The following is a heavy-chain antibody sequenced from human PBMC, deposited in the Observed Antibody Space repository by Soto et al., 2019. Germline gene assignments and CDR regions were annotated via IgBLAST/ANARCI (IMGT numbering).Heavy chain of an antibody. CDR3: ARDNLGATLGYCSGGSCYPGYFDY. CDR2: ISSSSSYI. CDR1: GFTFSSYS. D-gene: IGHD2-15*01. V-gene: IGHV3-21*01. Sequence: GSLRLSCAASGFTFSSYSMNWVRQAPGKGLEWVSSISSSSSYIYYADSVKGRFTISRDNAKNSLYLQMNSLRAEDTAVYYCARDNLGATLGYCSGGSCYPGYFDYWGQGTLVTVSS. J-gene: IGHJ4*02.